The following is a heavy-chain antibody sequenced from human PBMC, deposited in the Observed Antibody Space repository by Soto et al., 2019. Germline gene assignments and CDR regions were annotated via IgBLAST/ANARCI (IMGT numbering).Heavy chain of an antibody. D-gene: IGHD3-9*01. Sequence: GGSLRLSCAASGFTFSSYAMSWVRQAPGKGLEWVSAISGSGGSTYYADSVKGRFTISRDNSKNTLYLQMNSLRAEDTAVYYCAKDLTTSVRYFDWLFSPDAFDIWGQGTMVTVSS. CDR1: GFTFSSYA. J-gene: IGHJ3*02. CDR3: AKDLTTSVRYFDWLFSPDAFDI. CDR2: ISGSGGST. V-gene: IGHV3-23*01.